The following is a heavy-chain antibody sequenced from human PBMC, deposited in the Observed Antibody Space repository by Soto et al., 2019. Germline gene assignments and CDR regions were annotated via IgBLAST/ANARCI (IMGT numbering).Heavy chain of an antibody. D-gene: IGHD3-22*01. V-gene: IGHV3-30*18. CDR3: AKEQVAMTVVVADYFDS. CDR1: GFTFSTYG. Sequence: QVQLVESGGGVVQPGKSLRLSCAASGFTFSTYGIHWVRQAPGKGLEWVALISYDGGSKYYGDSVKGRFIISRDNSHNTVSLQMNSLRADDTAVYFCAKEQVAMTVVVADYFDSWGQGTLVTVSS. CDR2: ISYDGGSK. J-gene: IGHJ4*02.